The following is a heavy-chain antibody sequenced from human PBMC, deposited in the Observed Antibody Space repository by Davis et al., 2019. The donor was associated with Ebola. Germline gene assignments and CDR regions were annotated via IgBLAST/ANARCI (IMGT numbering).Heavy chain of an antibody. CDR2: IYYSGSI. D-gene: IGHD1-26*01. V-gene: IGHV4-61*01. CDR1: SGSVSSGSHY. CDR3: ARGYSGSYSFDY. J-gene: IGHJ4*02. Sequence: MPSETLSLTCTVSSGSVSSGSHYWSWIRQPPGKGLEWIGYIYYSGSINYNPSLKRRVTISVDTSKNQFSLKLSSVTAADMAVYYCARGYSGSYSFDYWGQGTLVTVSS.